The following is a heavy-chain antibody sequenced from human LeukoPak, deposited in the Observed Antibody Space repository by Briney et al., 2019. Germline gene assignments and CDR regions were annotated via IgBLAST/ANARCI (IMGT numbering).Heavy chain of an antibody. CDR1: GFSFSSYA. J-gene: IGHJ4*02. CDR3: AKANWVSNADAVF. Sequence: GGSLRLSCAASGFSFSSYAMSWVREAPARGLEWVSSLRGNGDTFYADSVKGRFTLSRDDSRNTVYLQLNNLRVEDTAVCYCAKANWVSNADAVFWGQGTVVTVSS. D-gene: IGHD1-1*01. V-gene: IGHV3-23*01. CDR2: LRGNGDT.